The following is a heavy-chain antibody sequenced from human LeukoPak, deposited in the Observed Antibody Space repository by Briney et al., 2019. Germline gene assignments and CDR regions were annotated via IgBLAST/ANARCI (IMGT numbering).Heavy chain of an antibody. CDR3: AKGRNYLDAFDI. CDR1: GFTFSSYA. J-gene: IGHJ3*02. CDR2: ISGGGGST. D-gene: IGHD5-24*01. Sequence: GESLRLSCAASGFTFSSYAMSWLRQVPGKGLEWVSAISGGGGSTHFADSVKGRFTISRDNSKNTLYLQMGSLRAEDTAVYCGAKGRNYLDAFDIWGQGTMVAVSS. V-gene: IGHV3-23*01.